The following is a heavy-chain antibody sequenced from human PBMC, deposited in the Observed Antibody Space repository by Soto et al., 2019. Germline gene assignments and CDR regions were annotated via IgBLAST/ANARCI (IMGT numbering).Heavy chain of an antibody. D-gene: IGHD5-18*01. CDR1: GGTFSSYA. CDR2: IIPIFGTA. Sequence: VASVKVSCKASGGTFSSYAISWVRQAPGQGLEWMGGIIPIFGTANYAQKFQGRVTITADKSTSTAYMELSSLRSEDTAVYYCARETGYSYGPFFDYWGQGTLVTVSS. J-gene: IGHJ4*02. CDR3: ARETGYSYGPFFDY. V-gene: IGHV1-69*06.